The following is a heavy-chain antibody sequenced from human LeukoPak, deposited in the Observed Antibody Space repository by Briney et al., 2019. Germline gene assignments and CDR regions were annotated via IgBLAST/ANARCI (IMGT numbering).Heavy chain of an antibody. D-gene: IGHD3-10*01. CDR2: IYYSGST. V-gene: IGHV4-39*01. J-gene: IGHJ6*03. CDR1: GGSISSSSYY. CDR3: ARGDSGSSTGYYYYYMDV. Sequence: SSETLSLTCTVSGGSISSSSYYWGWIRQPPGKGLEWIGSIYYSGSTYYNQSPKSRVTISVDTSKNQFSLKLSSVTAADTAVYYCARGDSGSSTGYYYYYMDVWGKGTTVTISS.